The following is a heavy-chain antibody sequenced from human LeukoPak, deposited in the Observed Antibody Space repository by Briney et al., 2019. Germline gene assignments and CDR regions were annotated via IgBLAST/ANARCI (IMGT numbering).Heavy chain of an antibody. CDR3: VKEGTPVISHALDI. Sequence: GGSLRLSCAASGFTFSNYGMHWVRQAPGKGLEWVGVISYGGSNKDYTDSVKGRFTISRDDSKSTLYLQMNSLRAEDTAEYYCVKEGTPVISHALDIWGQGTMVTVSS. V-gene: IGHV3-30*18. D-gene: IGHD1-1*01. J-gene: IGHJ3*02. CDR1: GFTFSNYG. CDR2: ISYGGSNK.